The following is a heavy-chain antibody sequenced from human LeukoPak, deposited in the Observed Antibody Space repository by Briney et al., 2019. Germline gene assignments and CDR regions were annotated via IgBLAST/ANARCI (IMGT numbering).Heavy chain of an antibody. Sequence: RPGGSLRLSCAASGFTFSSYDMHWVRQATGKGLEWVSAIGTAGDTYYPGSVKGRFTISRENAKNSLYLQMNSLRAEDTAVYYCARGRGDYGAPLYWGQGTLVTVSS. V-gene: IGHV3-13*01. CDR3: ARGRGDYGAPLY. CDR2: IGTAGDT. J-gene: IGHJ4*02. D-gene: IGHD3-16*01. CDR1: GFTFSSYD.